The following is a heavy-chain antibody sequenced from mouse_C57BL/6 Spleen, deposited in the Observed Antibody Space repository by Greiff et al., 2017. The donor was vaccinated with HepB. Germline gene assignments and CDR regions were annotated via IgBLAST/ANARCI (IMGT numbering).Heavy chain of an antibody. D-gene: IGHD1-1*01. CDR1: GYTFTSYW. J-gene: IGHJ2*01. CDR3: ARSGVITTVVANFDY. Sequence: QVQLQQPGTELVKSGASVKLSCKASGYTFTSYWMHWVKQRPGQGLEWIGNINPSNGGTNYNEKFKSKATLTVDKSSSTAYMQLSSLTSEDSAVYYCARSGVITTVVANFDYWGQGTTLTVSS. CDR2: INPSNGGT. V-gene: IGHV1-53*01.